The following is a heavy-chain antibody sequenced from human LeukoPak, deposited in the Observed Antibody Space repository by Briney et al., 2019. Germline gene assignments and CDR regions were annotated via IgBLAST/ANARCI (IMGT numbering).Heavy chain of an antibody. J-gene: IGHJ4*02. D-gene: IGHD6-19*01. CDR1: GFTDY. CDR2: IYSGGST. CDR3: AGVSFSSGWYRDY. Sequence: GGSLRLSCAASGFTDYMTWVRQAPGKGLEWVSVIYSGGSTYYAASVKGRSSVSRDNSKNTVYLQMNSLRAGDTAVYYCAGVSFSSGWYRDYWGQGTLVTVSS. V-gene: IGHV3-53*01.